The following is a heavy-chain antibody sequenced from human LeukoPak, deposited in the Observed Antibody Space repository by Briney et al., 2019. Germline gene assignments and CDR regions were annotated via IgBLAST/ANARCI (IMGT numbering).Heavy chain of an antibody. Sequence: SQTLSLTCAISGDSVSSNSAAWNWIRQSPSRGLEWLGTTYYRSRWYSDYAGSVKSRITINPDTSKNQFSLQLNSVTPEDTAAYYCASKSPGIAAAGAFDIWGHGTMVTVSS. CDR2: TYYRSRWYS. V-gene: IGHV6-1*01. J-gene: IGHJ3*02. D-gene: IGHD6-13*01. CDR1: GDSVSSNSAA. CDR3: ASKSPGIAAAGAFDI.